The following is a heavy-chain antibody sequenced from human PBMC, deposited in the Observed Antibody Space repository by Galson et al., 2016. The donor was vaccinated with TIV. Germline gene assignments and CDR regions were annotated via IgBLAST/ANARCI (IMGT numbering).Heavy chain of an antibody. CDR2: IWYDGSKR. V-gene: IGHV3-33*01. CDR1: GFIFSSYG. J-gene: IGHJ4*02. CDR3: ARVRFCGGNTCFSYFDY. Sequence: LRLSCAASGFIFSSYGFHWVRQTPGKGLEWVADIWYDGSKRDYADSVRGRFTTSRDDSKNTVYLQMKNVRTEDTALYFCARVRFCGGNTCFSYFDYWGQGILVTVSS. D-gene: IGHD2-21*01.